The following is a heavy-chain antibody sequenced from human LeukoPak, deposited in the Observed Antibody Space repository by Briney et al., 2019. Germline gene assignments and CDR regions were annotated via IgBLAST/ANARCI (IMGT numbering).Heavy chain of an antibody. CDR1: GGSISSSNW. V-gene: IGHV4-4*02. CDR3: ARINSGYDFNWFDP. J-gene: IGHJ5*02. CDR2: IYHSGST. Sequence: SETLSLTCAVSGGSISSSNWWSWVRQPPGKGLEWIGEIYHSGSTNYNPSLKSRVTISVDKSKNQFSLKLSSVTAADTAVYYCARINSGYDFNWFDPWGQGTLVTVSS. D-gene: IGHD5-12*01.